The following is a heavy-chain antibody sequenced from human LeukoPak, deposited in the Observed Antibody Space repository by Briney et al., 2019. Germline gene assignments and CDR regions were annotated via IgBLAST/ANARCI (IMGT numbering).Heavy chain of an antibody. Sequence: PGGFLRLSCAASGFTFSSYWMSWVRQAPGKGLEWVANIKQDGSEKYYVDSVKGRFTISRDNAKNSLYLQMNSLRAEDTAVYYCASTRSSSWYFDYWGQGTLVTVSS. V-gene: IGHV3-7*01. CDR2: IKQDGSEK. D-gene: IGHD6-13*01. CDR1: GFTFSSYW. CDR3: ASTRSSSWYFDY. J-gene: IGHJ4*02.